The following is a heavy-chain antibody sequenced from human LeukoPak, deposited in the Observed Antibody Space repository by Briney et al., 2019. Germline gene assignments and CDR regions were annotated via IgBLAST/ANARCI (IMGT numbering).Heavy chain of an antibody. CDR3: ARASQPLLDEQNYFDY. CDR1: GYTFTSCG. J-gene: IGHJ4*02. CDR2: VRAYNGDS. Sequence: ASVKVSCKASGYTFTSCGISWVRQAPAQGLGWMGCVRAYNGDSNYAQQLQGRVTMTTETSTSTEFMELLSLRSDDTAVDYCARASQPLLDEQNYFDYWGQGTLVTVSS. D-gene: IGHD2-2*01. V-gene: IGHV1-18*01.